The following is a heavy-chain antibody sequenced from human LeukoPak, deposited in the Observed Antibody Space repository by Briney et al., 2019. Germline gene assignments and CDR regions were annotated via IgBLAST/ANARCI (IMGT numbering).Heavy chain of an antibody. Sequence: GGSLRLSCAASGFTVANDRMSWVRQAPGEGLEFVANINPDGRTKNYVDSVKGRFTISRDNAKSSLDLQMSSLRAEDTALYFCARDPGYSAFDIWGQGTMVTVSS. CDR3: ARDPGYSAFDI. CDR1: GFTVANDR. V-gene: IGHV3-7*03. D-gene: IGHD5-12*01. CDR2: INPDGRTK. J-gene: IGHJ3*02.